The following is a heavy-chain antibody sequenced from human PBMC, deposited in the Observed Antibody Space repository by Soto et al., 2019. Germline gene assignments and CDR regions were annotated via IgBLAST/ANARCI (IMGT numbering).Heavy chain of an antibody. Sequence: SETLSLTCTVSGDSVSSVGFHWAWLRRPPGKGLEWIGYIYNGGSTYYRPSLESRMRMSLDATRNHYSLRLTSVTAADTAVYFCARAPVGLDTISYFDYWGQGKLVTVSS. V-gene: IGHV4-30-4*01. CDR1: GDSVSSVGFH. J-gene: IGHJ4*02. CDR2: IYNGGST. D-gene: IGHD3-3*01. CDR3: ARAPVGLDTISYFDY.